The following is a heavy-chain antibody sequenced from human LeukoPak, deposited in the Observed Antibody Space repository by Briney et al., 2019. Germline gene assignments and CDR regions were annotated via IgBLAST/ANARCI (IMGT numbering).Heavy chain of an antibody. Sequence: PSETLSLTCTVSRASISSSRDDSSWIRQPPGKGLEWIGSFSVGGRTDYNPSLNRRLTMSLDTSKNQVSLRLSSVTAADTAVYYCALLGKYYDFLSGYYKEGNWFDPWGQGTLVIVSS. CDR1: RASISSSRDD. CDR2: FSVGGRT. D-gene: IGHD3-3*01. J-gene: IGHJ5*02. V-gene: IGHV4-39*01. CDR3: ALLGKYYDFLSGYYKEGNWFDP.